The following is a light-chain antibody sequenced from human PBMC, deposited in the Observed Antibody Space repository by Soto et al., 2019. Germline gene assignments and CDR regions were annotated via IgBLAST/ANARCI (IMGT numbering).Light chain of an antibody. CDR3: ATWDDSLRGRV. CDR1: SSNIGSHS. CDR2: RSN. V-gene: IGLV1-47*01. Sequence: QSVLTQPPSASGTPGQRVTISCSGSSSNIGSHSAYWYQQLPGTAPKLLIYRSNQRPSGVPDRFSGSKSGTSASLDISGLRSEDEADYYCATWDDSLRGRVFGGGTQLTVL. J-gene: IGLJ3*02.